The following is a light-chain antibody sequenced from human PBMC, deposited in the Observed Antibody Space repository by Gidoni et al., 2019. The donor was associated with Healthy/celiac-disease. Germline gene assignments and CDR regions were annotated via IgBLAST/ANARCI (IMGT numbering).Light chain of an antibody. CDR3: QQRSNWPRVT. V-gene: IGKV3-11*01. Sequence: EIVFTQSPATLSLSPGERATLSCRASQSVSSYLAWYQQKPGQAPRLLIYDASNRATGIPARFSGSGSGTDFTLTISSLEPEDFAVYCCQQRSNWPRVTFGGGTKVEIK. J-gene: IGKJ4*01. CDR1: QSVSSY. CDR2: DAS.